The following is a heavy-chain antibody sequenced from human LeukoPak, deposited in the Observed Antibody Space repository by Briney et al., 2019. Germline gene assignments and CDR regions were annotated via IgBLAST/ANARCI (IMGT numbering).Heavy chain of an antibody. Sequence: GGSLRLSCAASGFTFSTYWMSWVRQAPGKGLEWVANIKPDGSEKYYVDSVKGRFTISRDNAKNSLYLQMNSLRAEDTAVYYCARRWWQQLVVTLFDYWGQGTLVTVSS. CDR1: GFTFSTYW. CDR3: ARRWWQQLVVTLFDY. J-gene: IGHJ4*02. D-gene: IGHD6-13*01. CDR2: IKPDGSEK. V-gene: IGHV3-7*01.